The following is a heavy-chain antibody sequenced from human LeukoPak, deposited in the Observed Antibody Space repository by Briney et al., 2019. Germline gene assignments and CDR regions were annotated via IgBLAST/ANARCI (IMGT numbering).Heavy chain of an antibody. CDR2: INHSGST. Sequence: XRXPPGKGLXXIGEINHSGSTNYNPSLKSRVTISVDTSKNQFSLKLSSVTAADTAVYYCAILNYGDSDRYFDYWGQGTLVTISS. V-gene: IGHV4-34*01. D-gene: IGHD4-17*01. J-gene: IGHJ4*02. CDR3: AILNYGDSDRYFDY.